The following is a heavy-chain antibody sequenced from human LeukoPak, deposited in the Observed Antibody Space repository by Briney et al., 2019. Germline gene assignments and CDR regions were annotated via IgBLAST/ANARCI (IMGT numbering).Heavy chain of an antibody. J-gene: IGHJ5*02. Sequence: GASVKVSCMASGYTFTSSDIDWVRQATGHGLEWMGWMNPNSGNTGYAQTFQGRVTMTRNTSISTAYMELSSLRSDDTAVYYCARVGSGSYYGLTNWFDPWGQGTLVTVSS. V-gene: IGHV1-8*02. CDR2: MNPNSGNT. CDR3: ARVGSGSYYGLTNWFDP. CDR1: GYTFTSSD. D-gene: IGHD3-10*01.